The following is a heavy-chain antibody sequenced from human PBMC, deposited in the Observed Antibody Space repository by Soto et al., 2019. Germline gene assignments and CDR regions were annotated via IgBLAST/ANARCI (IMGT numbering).Heavy chain of an antibody. J-gene: IGHJ6*02. CDR3: ARDVSGGTYNYYYGMDV. Sequence: EVQLLESGGGLGQPGGSLRLSCAASGFTFSSYAMTWVRQAPGRGLEWVSAISGTGSPTYYADSVKGRFTISRDNSKNTLYLQMNSLSADDTAVYYCARDVSGGTYNYYYGMDVWGQGTTVTVSS. D-gene: IGHD1-26*01. CDR1: GFTFSSYA. V-gene: IGHV3-23*01. CDR2: ISGTGSPT.